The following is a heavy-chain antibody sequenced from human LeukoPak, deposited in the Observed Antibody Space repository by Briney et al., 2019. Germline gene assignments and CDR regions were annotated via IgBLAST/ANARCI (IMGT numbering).Heavy chain of an antibody. V-gene: IGHV3-53*04. CDR3: ARAVYSSGWVPPGQYGMDV. D-gene: IGHD6-19*01. CDR2: IYSGGST. Sequence: PGGSLRLSCAASGFTFDDYAMHWVRQAPGKGLEWVSVIYSGGSTYYADSVKGRFTISRHNSKNTLYLQMNSLRAEDTAVYYCARAVYSSGWVPPGQYGMDVWGQGTTVTVSS. CDR1: GFTFDDYA. J-gene: IGHJ6*02.